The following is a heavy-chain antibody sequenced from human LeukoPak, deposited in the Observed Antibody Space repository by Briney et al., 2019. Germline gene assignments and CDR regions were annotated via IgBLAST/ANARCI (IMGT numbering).Heavy chain of an antibody. V-gene: IGHV1-8*01. Sequence: ASVKVSCKASGYTFTSYDINWVRQATGQGLEWMGWMNPNSGNTGYAQKFQGRVTMTRNTSISTAYMELSSLRCEDTAVYYCARGRGYYYGSGSLNWFDPWGQGTLVTVSS. CDR1: GYTFTSYD. CDR2: MNPNSGNT. CDR3: ARGRGYYYGSGSLNWFDP. J-gene: IGHJ5*02. D-gene: IGHD3-10*01.